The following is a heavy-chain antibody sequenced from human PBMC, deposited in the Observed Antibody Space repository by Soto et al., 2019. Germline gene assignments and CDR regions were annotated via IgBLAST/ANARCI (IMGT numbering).Heavy chain of an antibody. CDR2: ISWNSVAI. V-gene: IGHV3-9*01. CDR1: GFTFDDYA. J-gene: IGHJ4*02. Sequence: EVQLVESGGGLVQPGRSLRLSCAASGFTFDDYALPWVRQVPGKGLEWVSGISWNSVAIHYADSVKGRFTISRDNAKNSLYLQMNNLGGEDTALYYCAKATRLTDTGSDWGQGTLVTVSS. D-gene: IGHD2-8*02. CDR3: AKATRLTDTGSD.